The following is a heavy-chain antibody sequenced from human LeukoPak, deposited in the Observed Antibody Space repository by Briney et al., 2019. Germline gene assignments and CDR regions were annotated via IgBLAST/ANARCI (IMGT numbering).Heavy chain of an antibody. CDR3: ARVANYCSGGSCYSVMVDY. Sequence: SETLSLTCTVSGGSISSYYWSWIRQPAGKGLEWIGRIYTSGSTNYNPSLKSRVTMSVDTSKNQFSLKLSSVTAADTAVYYCARVANYCSGGSCYSVMVDYWGQGTLVTVSS. J-gene: IGHJ4*02. CDR2: IYTSGST. V-gene: IGHV4-4*07. D-gene: IGHD2-15*01. CDR1: GGSISSYY.